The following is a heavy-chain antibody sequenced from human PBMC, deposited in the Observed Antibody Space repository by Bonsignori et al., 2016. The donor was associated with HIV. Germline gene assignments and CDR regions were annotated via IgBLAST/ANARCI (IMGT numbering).Heavy chain of an antibody. CDR2: ISAYNGNT. J-gene: IGHJ4*02. CDR3: ARALVRGHSLSGRSDY. V-gene: IGHV1-18*01. D-gene: IGHD3-10*01. Sequence: WVRQAPGQGLEWMGWISAYNGNTNYAQKLQGRVTMTTDTSTSTAYMELRSLRSDDTAVYYCARALVRGHSLSGRSDYWGQGTLVTVSS.